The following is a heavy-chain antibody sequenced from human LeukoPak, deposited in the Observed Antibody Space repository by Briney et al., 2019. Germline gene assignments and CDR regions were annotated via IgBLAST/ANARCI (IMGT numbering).Heavy chain of an antibody. J-gene: IGHJ4*02. D-gene: IGHD3-10*01. CDR3: ASKFGAGSYYFDY. CDR1: GFTFSNYA. CDR2: ISYDGSNK. V-gene: IGHV3-30-3*01. Sequence: GRSLRLSCAASGFTFSNYAMHWVRQAPGKGLEWVAVISYDGSNKYYADSVKGRFTISRDNSKNTLYLQMNSLRAEDTALYYCASKFGAGSYYFDYWGQGTLVTVSS.